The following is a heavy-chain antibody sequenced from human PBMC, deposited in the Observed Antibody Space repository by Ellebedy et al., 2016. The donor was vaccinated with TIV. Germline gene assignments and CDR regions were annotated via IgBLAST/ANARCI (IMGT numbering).Heavy chain of an antibody. Sequence: GESLKISCGASGLTFSIYAMTWVRQAPGKGLEWLSTIESNGLTTYYAQSVKGRFTISRDNFNNRVFLQMNSLRAEDTAVYYCAKGDRIQLTDVWGQGTTVIVSS. CDR1: GLTFSIYA. CDR2: IESNGLTT. V-gene: IGHV3-23*05. CDR3: AKGDRIQLTDV. J-gene: IGHJ6*02. D-gene: IGHD5-18*01.